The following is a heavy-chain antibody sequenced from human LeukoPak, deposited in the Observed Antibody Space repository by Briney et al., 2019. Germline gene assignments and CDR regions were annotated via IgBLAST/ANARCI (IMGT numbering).Heavy chain of an antibody. CDR3: ARGRADYYFDY. CDR2: ISSGSSTI. J-gene: IGHJ4*02. V-gene: IGHV3-48*01. CDR1: TLTFSSIS. Sequence: GESLTLASALYTLTFSSISTKWDSQPPGGGMEWDSYISSGSSTIYYADSVRGRFTISRDKAKSSLYLEMNSLSAEDTAVYYCARGRADYYFDYWSQGTLVTVSS. D-gene: IGHD2-21*02.